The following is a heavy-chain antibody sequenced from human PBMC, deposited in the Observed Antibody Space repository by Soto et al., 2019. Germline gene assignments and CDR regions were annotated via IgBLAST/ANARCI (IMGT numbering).Heavy chain of an antibody. CDR3: ARAWANYYYGSGSYYNWPVAPDY. J-gene: IGHJ4*02. CDR2: IYYSGST. D-gene: IGHD3-10*01. Sequence: PSETLSLTCTVSGGSISSGGYYWSWIRQHPGKGLEWIGYIYYSGSTYYNPSLKSRVTISVDTSKNQFSLKLSSVTAADTAVYYCARAWANYYYGSGSYYNWPVAPDYWGQGTLVTVSS. CDR1: GGSISSGGYY. V-gene: IGHV4-31*03.